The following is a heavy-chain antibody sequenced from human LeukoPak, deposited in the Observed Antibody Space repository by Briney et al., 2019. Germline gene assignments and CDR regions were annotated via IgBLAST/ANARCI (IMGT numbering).Heavy chain of an antibody. D-gene: IGHD3-10*01. J-gene: IGHJ4*02. CDR3: ARNVLLLWFGDPSHFDY. V-gene: IGHV4-39*01. CDR1: GGSISSSSYY. CDR2: IYYGGST. Sequence: PSESLSLTCTVSGGSISSSSYYWGWIRQPPGKGLEWIGSIYYGGSTYYNPSLKSRVTISVDTSKNQFSLKLSSVTAADTAVYYCARNVLLLWFGDPSHFDYWGQGTLVTVSS.